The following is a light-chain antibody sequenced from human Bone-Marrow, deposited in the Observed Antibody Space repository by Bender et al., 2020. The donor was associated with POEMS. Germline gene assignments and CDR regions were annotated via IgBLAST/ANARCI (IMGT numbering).Light chain of an antibody. J-gene: IGLJ3*02. CDR2: DVG. V-gene: IGLV2-11*01. Sequence: SALTQPASVSGSPGQSITISCTGTSSDVGSYNFVSWLHQRPGKAPKLIIYDVGVRPSGVPDRFSGSKSGNSASLTISGLQADDEGDYFCCSYAGSYTWMFGGGTKVTVL. CDR3: CSYAGSYTWM. CDR1: SSDVGSYNF.